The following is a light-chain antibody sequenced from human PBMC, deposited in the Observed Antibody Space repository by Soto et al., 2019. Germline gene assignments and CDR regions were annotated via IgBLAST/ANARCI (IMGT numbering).Light chain of an antibody. CDR2: GAS. V-gene: IGKV3-15*01. CDR1: QSVSSN. Sequence: EIVMTQSPATQSVSPGERATLSCRASQSVSSNLAWYQQKPGQAPRLLIYGASTRATGIPARFSGSGSGTEFTLTISSLQSEDFAVYYCQQYNNWPRTFGQ. J-gene: IGKJ1*01. CDR3: QQYNNWPRT.